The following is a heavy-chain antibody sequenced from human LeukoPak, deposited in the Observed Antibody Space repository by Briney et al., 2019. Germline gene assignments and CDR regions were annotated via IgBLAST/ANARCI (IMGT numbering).Heavy chain of an antibody. J-gene: IGHJ6*04. CDR2: IYPGDSET. CDR3: ARQRLWLSKGEYYGRDV. CDR1: GYSFANFW. Sequence: GESLKISCKGSGYSFANFWIGWVRQMPGKGLELMGIIYPGDSETRYSPSFRGQVTMSADKSVSTAYLQWRSLKASDTAMYYCARQRLWLSKGEYYGRDVGGKGPTVTVSS. V-gene: IGHV5-51*01. D-gene: IGHD6-19*01.